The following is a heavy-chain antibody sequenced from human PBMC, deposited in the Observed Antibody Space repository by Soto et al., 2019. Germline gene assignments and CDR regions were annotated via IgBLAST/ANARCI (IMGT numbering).Heavy chain of an antibody. CDR3: AKDEGGPRSTIYYFDY. CDR2: LSGSGIRT. CDR1: GFTFSSYW. J-gene: IGHJ4*02. Sequence: VGSLRLSCAASGFTFSSYWMDWVRQAPGKGLEWVSGLSGSGIRTYYADSVKGRFTISRDNSKNTLYLQMNSLRAEDTAVYYCAKDEGGPRSTIYYFDYWGQGTLVTVSS. V-gene: IGHV3-23*01. D-gene: IGHD3-9*01.